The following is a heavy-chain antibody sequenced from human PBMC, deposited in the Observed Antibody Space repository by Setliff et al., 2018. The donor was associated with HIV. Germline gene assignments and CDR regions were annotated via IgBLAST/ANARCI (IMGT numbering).Heavy chain of an antibody. D-gene: IGHD3-16*01. CDR3: ARGVGGDEVVPDYFDY. V-gene: IGHV4-34*01. CDR1: GGSFSNYY. J-gene: IGHJ4*02. Sequence: SETLSLTCAVYGGSFSNYYWSWIRQPPGKGLEWLGEVNHSGNTNYNPSLKSRVTMSLDTSKNQFSLKVTSVTAADTAVYYYARGVGGDEVVPDYFDYWGQGTLVTVSS. CDR2: VNHSGNT.